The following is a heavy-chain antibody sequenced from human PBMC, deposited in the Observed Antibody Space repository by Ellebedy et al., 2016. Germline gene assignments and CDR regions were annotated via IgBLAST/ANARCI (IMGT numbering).Heavy chain of an antibody. Sequence: GESLKISXAASGFTFSSYDMHWVRQAPGKGLEWVAVISYHGSLKYYADSVKGRFTISRDNPKNRVSLQMNSLRAEDTAVYYCARGWDSSGYLYYWGQGTLVTVSS. D-gene: IGHD3-22*01. V-gene: IGHV3-30*03. J-gene: IGHJ4*02. CDR1: GFTFSSYD. CDR2: ISYHGSLK. CDR3: ARGWDSSGYLYY.